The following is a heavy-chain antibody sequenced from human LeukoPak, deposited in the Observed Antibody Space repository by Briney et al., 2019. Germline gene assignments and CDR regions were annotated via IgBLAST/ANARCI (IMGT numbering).Heavy chain of an antibody. J-gene: IGHJ5*01. CDR3: ARHGKLREGRNWFGC. CDR1: GYRSISYW. D-gene: IGHD5-24*01. Sequence: GESLKISCKGSGYRSISYWIAWVRQMPGKGLEWMGIIYPGDSDTRYSPSFQGQVTISADKSINTAYLQWSSLKASDTAIYYCARHGKLREGRNWFGCLGQGTLVIVSS. CDR2: IYPGDSDT. V-gene: IGHV5-51*01.